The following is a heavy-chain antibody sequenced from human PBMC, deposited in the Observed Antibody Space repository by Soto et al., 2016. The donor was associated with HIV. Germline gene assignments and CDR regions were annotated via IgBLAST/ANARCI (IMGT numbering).Heavy chain of an antibody. Sequence: QVQLVQSGAEVKKPGASVKVSCKASGYTFTSYDINWVRQATGQGLEWMGWMNPNSGNTGYVQRFQARVTMTTDTSTSTAYMELRSLRSDDTAVYYCARGPIVGATPTLRYWGQGTLVTVSS. CDR2: MNPNSGNT. CDR3: ARGPIVGATPTLRY. CDR1: GYTFTSYD. V-gene: IGHV1-8*02. J-gene: IGHJ4*02. D-gene: IGHD1-26*01.